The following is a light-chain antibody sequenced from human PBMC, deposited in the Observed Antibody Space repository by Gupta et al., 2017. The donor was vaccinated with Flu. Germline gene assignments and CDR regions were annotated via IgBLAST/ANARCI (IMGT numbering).Light chain of an antibody. V-gene: IGLV1-47*01. J-gene: IGLJ2*01. CDR2: RNS. Sequence: QSVLIQTPSASGTPGQTVTMSCSGSSSNIEDNYVFWYQQLPGTAPKIIIYRNSHRPSGVPDRISGSKSGTSAFLAISGLRAEDEADYYCAVWDDRLDAWVFGGGTKVTVL. CDR1: SSNIEDNY. CDR3: AVWDDRLDAWV.